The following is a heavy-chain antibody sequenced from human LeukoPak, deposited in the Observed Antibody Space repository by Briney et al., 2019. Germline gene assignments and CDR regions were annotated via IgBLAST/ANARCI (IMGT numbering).Heavy chain of an antibody. CDR1: GYTFTSYG. J-gene: IGHJ4*02. Sequence: ASVKVSCKASGYTFTSYGISWVRQAPGQGLEWMGWISAYNGNTNYAQKLQGRVTMTEDTSTDTAYMELSSLRSEDTAVYYCATAPPSAQYYDILTGYELDYWGQGTLVTVSS. V-gene: IGHV1-18*01. CDR3: ATAPPSAQYYDILTGYELDY. D-gene: IGHD3-9*01. CDR2: ISAYNGNT.